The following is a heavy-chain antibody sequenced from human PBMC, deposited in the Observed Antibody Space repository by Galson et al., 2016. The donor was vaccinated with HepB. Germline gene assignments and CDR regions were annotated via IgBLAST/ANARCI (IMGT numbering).Heavy chain of an antibody. CDR3: ARDLKLSSTQGVYYYYGMDV. V-gene: IGHV3-21*06. Sequence: SLRLSCAGSGFNFSLYTVNWVRQAPGKGLEWLSSISKTSRNIYYADSVEGRSIISRYNAKSSLFLQMSGLTAADTAVYYCARDLKLSSTQGVYYYYGMDVWGPGTMVTVSS. CDR2: ISKTSRNI. J-gene: IGHJ6*02. D-gene: IGHD1-7*01. CDR1: GFNFSLYT.